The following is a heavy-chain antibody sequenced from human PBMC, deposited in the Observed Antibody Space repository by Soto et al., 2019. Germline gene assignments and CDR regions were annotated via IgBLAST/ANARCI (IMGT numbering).Heavy chain of an antibody. CDR1: GGSISSGGYY. V-gene: IGHV4-31*01. J-gene: IGHJ3*02. CDR3: AIDSSGYYWDAFAI. D-gene: IGHD3-22*01. CDR2: IYYSGST. Sequence: SETLSLTCTVSGGSISSGGYYWSWIRQHPGKGLEWIGYIYYSGSTYYNPSLKSLVTISVDTSKNQFSLKLSSVTAADTAVYYCAIDSSGYYWDAFAIWGQGTMVTVSS.